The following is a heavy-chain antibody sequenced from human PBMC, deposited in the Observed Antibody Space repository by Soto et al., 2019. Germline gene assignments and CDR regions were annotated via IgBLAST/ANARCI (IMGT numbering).Heavy chain of an antibody. V-gene: IGHV1-69*02. CDR3: AISLVGDYVEQVGLYFYY. CDR1: GGTFSGYT. D-gene: IGHD4-17*01. Sequence: QVQLVQSGAEVKKPGSSVKVSCKASGGTFSGYTISWVRQAPGQGLEWMGRIIPILGIANYTQKFQGRVTITADKSTSTVYMELSSLRSEDTPVYYCAISLVGDYVEQVGLYFYYWGQVSLFTVSS. J-gene: IGHJ4*02. CDR2: IIPILGIA.